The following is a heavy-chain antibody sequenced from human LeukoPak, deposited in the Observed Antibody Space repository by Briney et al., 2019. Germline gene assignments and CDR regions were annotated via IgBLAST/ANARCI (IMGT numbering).Heavy chain of an antibody. V-gene: IGHV5-10-1*01. Sequence: GESLKISCKGFGYSFTSYWISWVRPTPGKGPEWIGRIDPSDSYTNYSPSFQDHVTISADKSISTAYLQWSSLKASDTAMYYCARHRYSGYDKQSFDYWGQGTLVTVSS. CDR1: GYSFTSYW. J-gene: IGHJ4*02. CDR3: ARHRYSGYDKQSFDY. D-gene: IGHD5-12*01. CDR2: IDPSDSYT.